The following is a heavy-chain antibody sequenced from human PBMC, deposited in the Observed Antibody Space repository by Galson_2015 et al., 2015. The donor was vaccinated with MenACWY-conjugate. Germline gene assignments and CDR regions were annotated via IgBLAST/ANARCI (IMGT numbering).Heavy chain of an antibody. J-gene: IGHJ3*02. CDR3: ARGGFTYGDAFDI. V-gene: IGHV5-51*03. Sequence: QSGAEVKKPGESLKISCTGSGYSFTSYWIGWVRQMSGKGLEWLGIVYPGDSETRYSPSFQGQVTISADKSISTAYLPWSSLKASDTAMYYCARGGFTYGDAFDIWGRGTMVTVSS. CDR1: GYSFTSYW. CDR2: VYPGDSET. D-gene: IGHD5-18*01.